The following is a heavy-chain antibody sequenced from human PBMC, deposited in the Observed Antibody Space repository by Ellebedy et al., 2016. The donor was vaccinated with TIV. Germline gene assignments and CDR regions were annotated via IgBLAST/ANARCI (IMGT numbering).Heavy chain of an antibody. J-gene: IGHJ3*01. CDR3: ARAVTIVGPTMLHGFDV. CDR2: MYHSGSP. V-gene: IGHV4-38-2*02. Sequence: MPSETLSLTCTVSGSSISSGYYWGWIRQSPGKGLDWIASMYHSGSPFYSPPLKSRVTISVDTSKNQFFLRLRSVTAADTAVYYCARAVTIVGPTMLHGFDVWGQGTMVTVSS. CDR1: GSSISSGYY. D-gene: IGHD1-26*01.